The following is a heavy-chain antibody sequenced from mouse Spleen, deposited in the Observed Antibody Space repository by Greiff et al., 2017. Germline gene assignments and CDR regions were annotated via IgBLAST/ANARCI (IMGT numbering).Heavy chain of an antibody. J-gene: IGHJ2*01. CDR1: GYTFTSYG. CDR3: ARGDGTTVVGPDY. CDR2: IYPRSGNT. Sequence: VKLQQSGADLARPGTSVRLSCKASGYTFTSYGISWVKQRTGQDLEWIGEIYPRSGNTYYNEKFKGTATLTADKSSSTAYMELRSLTSEDSAVYFCARGDGTTVVGPDYWGQGTTLTVSS. D-gene: IGHD1-1*01. V-gene: IGHV1-81*01.